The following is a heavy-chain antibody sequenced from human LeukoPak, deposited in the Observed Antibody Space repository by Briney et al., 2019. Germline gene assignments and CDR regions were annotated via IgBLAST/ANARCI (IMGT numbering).Heavy chain of an antibody. CDR3: AREGRVSGYDFDC. Sequence: GGSLRLSCAASGFDFSSHGMNWVRQAPGKGLVWVSRINSDGSSITYADSVKGRFTISRDNAKNTLFLQMNSLRVEDTAVYYCAREGRVSGYDFDCWGQGTLVTVSS. CDR2: INSDGSSI. CDR1: GFDFSSHG. V-gene: IGHV3-74*03. J-gene: IGHJ4*02. D-gene: IGHD5-12*01.